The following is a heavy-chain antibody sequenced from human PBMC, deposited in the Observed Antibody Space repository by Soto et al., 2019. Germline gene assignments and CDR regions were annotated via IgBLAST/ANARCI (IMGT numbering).Heavy chain of an antibody. CDR1: GGSFSGYY. Sequence: QVQLQQWGAGLLKPSETLSLTCAVYGGSFSGYYWSWIRQPPGKGLEWIGEINHSGSTNYNPSLKSRVTRSVDTSKNQFSLKLSSVTAADTAVYYCARRIVVVVAATLGWFDPWGQGTLVTVSS. J-gene: IGHJ5*02. CDR2: INHSGST. V-gene: IGHV4-34*01. CDR3: ARRIVVVVAATLGWFDP. D-gene: IGHD2-15*01.